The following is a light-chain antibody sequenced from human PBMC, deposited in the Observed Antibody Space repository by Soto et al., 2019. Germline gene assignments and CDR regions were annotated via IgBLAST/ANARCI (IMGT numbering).Light chain of an antibody. CDR2: LEGSGSY. J-gene: IGLJ3*02. V-gene: IGLV4-60*02. Sequence: QLVLTQSSSASASLGSSVKLTCTLSSGHSSYIIAWHQQQPGKAPRYLMKLEGSGSYNKGSGVPDRFSGSSSGADRYLTVSNLQFEDDAWYYCETWDSNVWVFGGRTKLTVL. CDR3: ETWDSNVWV. CDR1: SGHSSYI.